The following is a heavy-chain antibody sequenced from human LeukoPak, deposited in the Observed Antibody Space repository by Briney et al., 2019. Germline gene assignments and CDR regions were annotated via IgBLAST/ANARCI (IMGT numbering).Heavy chain of an antibody. CDR2: INPSGGST. Sequence: ASVKVSCRASGYTFTSYYMHWVRQAPGQGLEWMGIINPSGGSTSYAQKFQGRVTMTRDTSTSTVYMELSSLRSEDTAVYYCARGAYYYDSSGYQIDDWGQGTLVTVSS. CDR3: ARGAYYYDSSGYQIDD. V-gene: IGHV1-46*01. D-gene: IGHD3-22*01. J-gene: IGHJ4*02. CDR1: GYTFTSYY.